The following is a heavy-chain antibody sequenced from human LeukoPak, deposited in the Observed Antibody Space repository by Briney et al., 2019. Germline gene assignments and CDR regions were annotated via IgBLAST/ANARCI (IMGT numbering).Heavy chain of an antibody. Sequence: GGSLRLSCAASGFNFDEYPMHWVRQAPEKGLEWVAAINGNGGSTDYADSVKGRCTISRDNNKNSLFLQMNSLRTEDTALYYCAKFYGSGTYYNNYFDYWGQGTLVTVSS. V-gene: IGHV3-43*02. CDR3: AKFYGSGTYYNNYFDY. CDR1: GFNFDEYP. CDR2: INGNGGST. D-gene: IGHD3-10*01. J-gene: IGHJ4*02.